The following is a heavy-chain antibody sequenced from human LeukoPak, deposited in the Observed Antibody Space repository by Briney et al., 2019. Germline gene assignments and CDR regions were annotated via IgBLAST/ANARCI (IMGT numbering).Heavy chain of an antibody. Sequence: PSETLSLTCTVSGGSISSYYWNWIRQPAGKGLEWIGRIYTSGSANYNPSLKSRVTMSVDTSKNHLSLKLSSVTAADTAVYYCARSRYCSSTSCLKYGAFDIWGQGTMVTVSS. J-gene: IGHJ3*02. V-gene: IGHV4-4*07. CDR1: GGSISSYY. CDR3: ARSRYCSSTSCLKYGAFDI. D-gene: IGHD2-2*01. CDR2: IYTSGSA.